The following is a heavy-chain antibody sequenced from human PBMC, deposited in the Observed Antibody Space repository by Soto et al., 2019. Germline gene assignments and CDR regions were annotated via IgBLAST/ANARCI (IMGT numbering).Heavy chain of an antibody. J-gene: IGHJ4*02. CDR3: ARNLLDLYSSSPGIDY. CDR2: INSDGSST. V-gene: IGHV3-74*01. Sequence: WGSLRLSCSASGFTFSIYWMHWFRQAPGKGLVWVSRINSDGSSTSYADSVKGRFTISRDNAKNTLYLQMNSLRAEDTAVYYCARNLLDLYSSSPGIDYWGQGTLVTVSS. CDR1: GFTFSIYW. D-gene: IGHD6-6*01.